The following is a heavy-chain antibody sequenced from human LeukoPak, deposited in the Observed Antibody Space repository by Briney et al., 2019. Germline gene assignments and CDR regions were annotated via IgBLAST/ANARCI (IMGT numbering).Heavy chain of an antibody. CDR2: IIPIFGTA. CDR3: AMLHRYCSGTSCYTSWFDP. Sequence: ASVKVSCKASGGTFSSYAISWVRQAPGQGLEWMGGIIPIFGTANYAQKFQGRVTITTDESTSTAYMELSSLRSEDTAVYYCAMLHRYCSGTSCYTSWFDPWGQGTLVTVSS. V-gene: IGHV1-69*05. D-gene: IGHD2-2*02. CDR1: GGTFSSYA. J-gene: IGHJ5*02.